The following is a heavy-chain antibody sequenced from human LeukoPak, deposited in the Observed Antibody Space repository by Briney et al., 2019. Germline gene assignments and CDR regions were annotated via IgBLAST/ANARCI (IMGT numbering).Heavy chain of an antibody. V-gene: IGHV1-2*02. CDR3: ARDVSGAWAYSSSWYYFDY. D-gene: IGHD6-13*01. Sequence: ASVKVSCKASGYTFTSYYMHWVRQAPGQGLEWMGWINPNSGGTNYAQKFQGRVTMTRDTSISTAYMELSRLRSDDTAVYYCARDVSGAWAYSSSWYYFDYWGQGTLVTVSS. CDR1: GYTFTSYY. CDR2: INPNSGGT. J-gene: IGHJ4*02.